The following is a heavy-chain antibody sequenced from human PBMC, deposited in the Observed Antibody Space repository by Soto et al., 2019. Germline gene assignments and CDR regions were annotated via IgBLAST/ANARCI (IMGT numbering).Heavy chain of an antibody. D-gene: IGHD4-17*01. CDR2: ISSSDINI. Sequence: EVQLVESGGGLIQPGGSLRLSCAASGFTFSSYSMNLVRQAPGKGLEWISYISSSDINIYYADSVKGRFTISRDIAKNSLYLQMNSLRAEDTAVYYCARDYGDYVPRNDYWGQGTLVTVSS. J-gene: IGHJ4*02. CDR1: GFTFSSYS. V-gene: IGHV3-48*01. CDR3: ARDYGDYVPRNDY.